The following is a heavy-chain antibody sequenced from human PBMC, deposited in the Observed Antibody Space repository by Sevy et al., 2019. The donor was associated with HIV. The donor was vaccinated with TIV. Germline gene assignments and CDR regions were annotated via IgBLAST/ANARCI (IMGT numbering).Heavy chain of an antibody. J-gene: IGHJ4*02. Sequence: GGSLRLSCAASGFIFNSYVMSWVRQAPGKGLEWVSSISGHGGSTYYTDSVKGRFTISRDNSKNTLYLQMNSLRRDDTAVYYCAKNTAAVGTGGFDYWGQGTLVTVSS. V-gene: IGHV3-23*01. CDR1: GFIFNSYV. CDR2: ISGHGGST. CDR3: AKNTAAVGTGGFDY. D-gene: IGHD6-13*01.